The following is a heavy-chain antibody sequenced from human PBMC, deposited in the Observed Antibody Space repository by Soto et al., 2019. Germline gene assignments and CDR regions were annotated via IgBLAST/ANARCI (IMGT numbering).Heavy chain of an antibody. CDR2: INHSGST. Sequence: SETLSLTCAVYGGSFSAYHWSWIRQPPGKGLEWIGEINHSGSTKYNPSLKSRVTISVDTSKNQFSLKLSSVTAADTAVYYCARGMGAENTFYYYFGMDVWGQGTTVTV. D-gene: IGHD3-16*01. J-gene: IGHJ6*02. V-gene: IGHV4-34*01. CDR1: GGSFSAYH. CDR3: ARGMGAENTFYYYFGMDV.